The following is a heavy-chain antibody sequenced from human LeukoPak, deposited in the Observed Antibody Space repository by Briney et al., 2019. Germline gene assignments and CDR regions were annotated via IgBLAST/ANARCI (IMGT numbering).Heavy chain of an antibody. V-gene: IGHV4-39*07. J-gene: IGHJ4*02. CDR1: GGSISSSSYY. CDR2: IYYSGST. D-gene: IGHD3-10*01. Sequence: SETLSLTCTVSGGSISSSSYYWGWIRQPPGKGLEWIGSIYYSGSTYYNPSLKSRVTISVDTSKNQFSLKLSSVTAADTAVYYCARGYITMVRGVSNFDYWGQGTLVTVSS. CDR3: ARGYITMVRGVSNFDY.